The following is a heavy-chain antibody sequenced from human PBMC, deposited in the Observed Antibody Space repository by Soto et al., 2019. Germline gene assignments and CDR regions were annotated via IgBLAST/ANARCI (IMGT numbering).Heavy chain of an antibody. J-gene: IGHJ3*02. CDR1: GGTFSSYT. D-gene: IGHD2-15*01. CDR3: VLGPIEFRYCSGGSCDSDDAFDI. V-gene: IGHV1-69*02. CDR2: IIPILGIA. Sequence: ASVKVSCKASGGTFSSYTISWVRQAPGQGLEWMGRIIPILGIANYAQKFQGRVTITADKSTSTAYMELSSLRSEDTAVYYCVLGPIEFRYCSGGSCDSDDAFDIWGQGTMVTVSS.